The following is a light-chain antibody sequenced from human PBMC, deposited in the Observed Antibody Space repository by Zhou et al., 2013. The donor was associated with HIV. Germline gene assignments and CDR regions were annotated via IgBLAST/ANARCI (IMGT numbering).Light chain of an antibody. CDR3: QHYNDYSGT. V-gene: IGKV1-5*03. Sequence: DIQMTQSPSTLSASVGDRVTITCRASQSVGFWVAWYQQKKGNAPKLLIHRASFLESGVPSRFSASGFGREFTFTITSLQPDDFTTYYCQHYNDYSGTFGQGTKVEIK. CDR2: RAS. J-gene: IGKJ1*01. CDR1: QSVGFW.